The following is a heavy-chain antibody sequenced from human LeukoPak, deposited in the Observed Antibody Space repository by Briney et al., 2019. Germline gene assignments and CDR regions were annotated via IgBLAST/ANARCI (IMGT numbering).Heavy chain of an antibody. J-gene: IGHJ4*02. V-gene: IGHV4-4*07. Sequence: SETLSLTCTVSGGSISGYYWNWIRQPVGKGLEWIGRIYTNVITNYNPSLKSRVTMSVDTSKNQFSLMLSSVTAADTAVYYCARGRSLYFDYWGQGTLVTVSS. CDR2: IYTNVIT. CDR3: ARGRSLYFDY. CDR1: GGSISGYY.